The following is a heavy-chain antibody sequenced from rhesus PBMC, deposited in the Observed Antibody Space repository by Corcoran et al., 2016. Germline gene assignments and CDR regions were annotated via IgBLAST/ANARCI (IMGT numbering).Heavy chain of an antibody. CDR2: INPYNGNT. CDR1: GYAFPDYF. D-gene: IGHD2-21*01. Sequence: VQLVQSGAGVKKPGSSVKVSCKASGYAFPDYFMHWVGQAPRQGLEWMGWINPYNGNTKYAQKFQGRVTMTRDTSTSTAYMELSSLRSEDTAVYYCARSYCTGSGCSDYWGQGVLVTVSS. CDR3: ARSYCTGSGCSDY. V-gene: IGHV1S2*01. J-gene: IGHJ4*01.